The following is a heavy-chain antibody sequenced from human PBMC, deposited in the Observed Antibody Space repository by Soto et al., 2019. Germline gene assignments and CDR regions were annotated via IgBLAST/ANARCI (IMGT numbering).Heavy chain of an antibody. CDR3: SSGITMVRTFDY. J-gene: IGHJ4*02. Sequence: QVQLQESGPGLVKPSQTLSLTCTVSGGSISSGGYYWSWIRQHPGKGLEWLGYIYYSGSTYYNPSIKSRVTISVDTSKNQFSLKLSSVTAADTAVYYCSSGITMVRTFDYWGQGTLVTVSS. V-gene: IGHV4-31*03. CDR2: IYYSGST. CDR1: GGSISSGGYY. D-gene: IGHD3-10*01.